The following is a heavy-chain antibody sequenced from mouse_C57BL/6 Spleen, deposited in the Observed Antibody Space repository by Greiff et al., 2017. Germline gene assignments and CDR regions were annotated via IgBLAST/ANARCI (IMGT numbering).Heavy chain of an antibody. CDR3: TTDGAAQATFAY. CDR1: GFNIKDYY. Sequence: EVQLQQSGAELVRPGASVKLSCTASGFNIKDYYMHWVKQRPEQGLEWIGRIDPEDGDTEYAPKFQGKATMTADTSSNTAYLQLSSLTSEDTAVYYCTTDGAAQATFAYWGQGTLVTVSA. D-gene: IGHD3-2*02. CDR2: IDPEDGDT. V-gene: IGHV14-1*01. J-gene: IGHJ3*01.